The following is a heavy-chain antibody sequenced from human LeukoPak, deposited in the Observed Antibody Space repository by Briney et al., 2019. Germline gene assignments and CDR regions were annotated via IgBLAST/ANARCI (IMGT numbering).Heavy chain of an antibody. Sequence: SETLSLTCSVSGYSISSGFYWGWIRQPPGKGLEWIGTIYHSGSTFYNPSLKSRVTISVDTSKNQFSLKLSSVTAADTAVYYCARARQGGNLDYWGQGTLVTVSS. CDR3: ARARQGGNLDY. CDR1: GYSISSGFY. V-gene: IGHV4-38-2*02. CDR2: IYHSGST. D-gene: IGHD4-23*01. J-gene: IGHJ4*02.